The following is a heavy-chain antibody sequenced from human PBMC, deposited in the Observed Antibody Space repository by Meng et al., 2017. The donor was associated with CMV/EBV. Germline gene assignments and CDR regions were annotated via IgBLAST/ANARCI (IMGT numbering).Heavy chain of an antibody. CDR3: AKEAYCSSTSCYPLT. CDR2: ISGSGGST. CDR1: GFTFSSYE. D-gene: IGHD2-2*01. V-gene: IGHV3-23*01. J-gene: IGHJ5*02. Sequence: GGSLKISCAASGFTFSSYEMNWVRQAPGKGLEWVSAISGSGGSTYYADSVKGRFTISRDNSKNTLYLQMNSLRAEDTAVYYCAKEAYCSSTSCYPLTWGQGTLVTVSS.